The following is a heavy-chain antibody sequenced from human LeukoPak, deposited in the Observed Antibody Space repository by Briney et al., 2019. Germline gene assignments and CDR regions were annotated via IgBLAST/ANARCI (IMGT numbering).Heavy chain of an antibody. J-gene: IGHJ4*02. D-gene: IGHD6-13*01. CDR2: IYSGGST. CDR1: GFTFSSYS. Sequence: GGSLRLSCAASGFTFSSYSMNWVRQAPGKGLEWVSVIYSGGSTYYADSVKGRFTISRDNSKNTLYLQMNSLRAEDTAVYYCAKDHLGGSSWSNFDYWGQGTLVTVSS. V-gene: IGHV3-NL1*01. CDR3: AKDHLGGSSWSNFDY.